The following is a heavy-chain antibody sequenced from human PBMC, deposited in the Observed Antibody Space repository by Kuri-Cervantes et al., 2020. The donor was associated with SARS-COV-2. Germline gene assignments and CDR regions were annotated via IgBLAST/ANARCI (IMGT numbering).Heavy chain of an antibody. V-gene: IGHV4-34*01. Sequence: GSLRLSCAVYGGSFSGYYWGWIRQPPGKGLEWIGSIYYSGSTYYNPSLKSRVTISVDASKNQFSLRLSSVTAADTAVYYCARGGGGSSWYFDYWGQGTLVTVSS. CDR1: GGSFSGYY. CDR2: IYYSGST. D-gene: IGHD6-13*01. CDR3: ARGGGGSSWYFDY. J-gene: IGHJ4*02.